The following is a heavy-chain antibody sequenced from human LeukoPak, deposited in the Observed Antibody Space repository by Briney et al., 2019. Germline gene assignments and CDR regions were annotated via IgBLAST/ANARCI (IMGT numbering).Heavy chain of an antibody. CDR1: GGSISSSSYY. CDR2: IYYSGST. Sequence: SETLSLTCTVSGGSISSSSYYWGWIRQPPGKGLEWIGSIYYSGSTYYNPSLKSRVTISVDTSKNQFSLKLSSVTAADTAVYYCGGFGEFLGVTTWDWGQGTLVTVSS. CDR3: GGFGEFLGVTTWD. V-gene: IGHV4-39*01. D-gene: IGHD3-10*01. J-gene: IGHJ4*02.